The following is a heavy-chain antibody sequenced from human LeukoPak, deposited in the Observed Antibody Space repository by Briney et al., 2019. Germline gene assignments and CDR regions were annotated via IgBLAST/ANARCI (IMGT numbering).Heavy chain of an antibody. D-gene: IGHD2-2*01. J-gene: IGHJ4*02. CDR1: GFTFSSYS. Sequence: PGGSLRLSCAASGFTFSSYSMNWVRQAPGKGLEWVSSISSSSSYIYYADSVKGRFTISRDNAKNSLYLQMNSLGAEDTAVYYCARGLRGIVPAACIDYWGQGTLVTVSS. CDR3: ARGLRGIVPAACIDY. V-gene: IGHV3-21*01. CDR2: ISSSSSYI.